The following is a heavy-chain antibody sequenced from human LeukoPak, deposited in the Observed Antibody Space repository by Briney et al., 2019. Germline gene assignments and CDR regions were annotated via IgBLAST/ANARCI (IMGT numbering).Heavy chain of an antibody. J-gene: IGHJ4*02. D-gene: IGHD3-22*01. CDR3: ARDFKDVDSSGYYYPDY. V-gene: IGHV3-21*01. CDR1: GFTLSSYS. Sequence: EGSLRLSCAASGFTLSSYSMNWVRQAPGKGLEWVSSISSSSSYIYYADSVKGRFTISRDNAKNSLYLQMNSLRAEDTAVYYCARDFKDVDSSGYYYPDYWGQGTLVTVSS. CDR2: ISSSSSYI.